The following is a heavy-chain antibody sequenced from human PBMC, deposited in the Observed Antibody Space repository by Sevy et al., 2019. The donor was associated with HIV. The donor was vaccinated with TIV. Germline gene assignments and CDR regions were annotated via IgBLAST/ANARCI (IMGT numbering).Heavy chain of an antibody. Sequence: GGSLRLSCAASGFTFNFHGMHWVRQAPGKGLEWVAFIWHDGSNKYMAVSVKGRFTISRDNSKNTLFLQMNSLTVEDTAVYYCARETDNSARWLDPWGQRTLVTVSS. D-gene: IGHD4-4*01. CDR1: GFTFNFHG. V-gene: IGHV3-30*02. J-gene: IGHJ5*02. CDR2: IWHDGSNK. CDR3: ARETDNSARWLDP.